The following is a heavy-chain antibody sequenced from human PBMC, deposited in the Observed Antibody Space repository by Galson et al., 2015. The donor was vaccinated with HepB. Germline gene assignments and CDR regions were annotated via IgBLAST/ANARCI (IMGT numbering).Heavy chain of an antibody. D-gene: IGHD3-22*01. V-gene: IGHV1-18*01. CDR1: GYTFTSYG. CDR2: ISAYNGNT. CDR3: ARGLNYYDSSGLFDY. Sequence: SVKVSCKASGYTFTSYGISWVRQAPGQGLEWMGWISAYNGNTNYAQKLQGRVTMTTDTSTSTAYMELRSLRSDDTAVYYCARGLNYYDSSGLFDYWGQGTLVTVSS. J-gene: IGHJ4*02.